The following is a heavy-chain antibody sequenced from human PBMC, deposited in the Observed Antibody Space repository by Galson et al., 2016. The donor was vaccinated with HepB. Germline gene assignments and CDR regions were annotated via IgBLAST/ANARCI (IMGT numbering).Heavy chain of an antibody. CDR2: IFYTGSS. Sequence: ETLSLTCTVSGGSISSYYWSWIRQSPGKGLEWIGYIFYTGSSNYNPSLKSRVTISVDTSKNQFSLKLTSLTAADTAVYHCARADMFGYLDYWGQGTLVAVSA. CDR3: ARADMFGYLDY. V-gene: IGHV4-59*01. D-gene: IGHD3-3*02. CDR1: GGSISSYY. J-gene: IGHJ4*02.